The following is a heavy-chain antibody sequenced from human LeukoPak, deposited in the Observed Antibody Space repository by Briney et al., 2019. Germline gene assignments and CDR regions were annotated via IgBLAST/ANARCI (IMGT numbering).Heavy chain of an antibody. CDR2: ISWNSGSI. D-gene: IGHD2-2*01. CDR1: GFTFDDYA. J-gene: IGHJ5*02. Sequence: GRSLRLPCAASGFTFDDYAMHWVRQAPGKGLEWVSGISWNSGSIGYADSVKGRFTISRDNAKNSLYLQMNSLRAEDTALYYCAKDIRPYCSSTSCYTNWFDPWGQGTLVTVSS. V-gene: IGHV3-9*01. CDR3: AKDIRPYCSSTSCYTNWFDP.